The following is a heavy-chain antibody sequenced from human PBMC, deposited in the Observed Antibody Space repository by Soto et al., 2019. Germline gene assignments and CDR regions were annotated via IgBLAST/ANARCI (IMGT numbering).Heavy chain of an antibody. V-gene: IGHV4-39*01. CDR1: GDSISSGSYY. Sequence: QLQLQESGPGLVKPSETLSLKCIVSGDSISSGSYYWGWIRQPPGKGLEWIGSIYYSGRSFYNPSLKSRGTMSVDTSENQFSLKLSSVTAADTAVYYCARAIVVATTGDFQHWGQGTLVTVSS. D-gene: IGHD3-22*01. CDR3: ARAIVVATTGDFQH. J-gene: IGHJ1*01. CDR2: IYYSGRS.